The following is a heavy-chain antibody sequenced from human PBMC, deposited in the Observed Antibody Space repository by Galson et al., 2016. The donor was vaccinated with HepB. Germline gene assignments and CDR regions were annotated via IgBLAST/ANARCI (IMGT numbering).Heavy chain of an antibody. J-gene: IGHJ6*04. CDR3: VRQDFGYYGGDV. V-gene: IGHV3-33*01. Sequence: SLRLSCAASGFTSSSYGFHWVRQAPGKGLEWVAVIWFDGTKKDYVDSVKGRFIISRDNSKNTLYLQMNSLRAEDTSTYYCVRQDFGYYGGDVWGKGTTVTVSS. CDR1: GFTSSSYG. CDR2: IWFDGTKK. D-gene: IGHD3-10*01.